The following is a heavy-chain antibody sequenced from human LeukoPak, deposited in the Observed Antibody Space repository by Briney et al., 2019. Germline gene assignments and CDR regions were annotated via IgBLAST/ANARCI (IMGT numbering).Heavy chain of an antibody. J-gene: IGHJ4*02. CDR2: ISWNSGSI. V-gene: IGHV3-9*01. Sequence: GGSLRLSCAASEFTFDDYAMHWVRQAPGKGLEWVSGISWNSGSIGYADSVKGRFTISRDNAKNSLYLQMNSLRAEDTAVYYCARDYYYGSGSFYRPSYDYWGQGTLVTVSS. CDR1: EFTFDDYA. CDR3: ARDYYYGSGSFYRPSYDY. D-gene: IGHD3-10*01.